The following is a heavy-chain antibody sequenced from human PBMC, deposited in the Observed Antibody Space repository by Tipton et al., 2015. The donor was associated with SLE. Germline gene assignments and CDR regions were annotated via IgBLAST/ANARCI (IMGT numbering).Heavy chain of an antibody. CDR1: GYSFRSGYF. Sequence: GLVKPSETLSLACAISGYSFRSGYFWGWIRQPPGKGLEWIGYISYSGSTYYNPFLKSRVTISVDTSKNQFSLKLSSVTAADTAVYYCARDLDGYNYGDYWGQGILVTVSS. CDR2: ISYSGST. D-gene: IGHD5-24*01. CDR3: ARDLDGYNYGDY. V-gene: IGHV4-28*03. J-gene: IGHJ4*02.